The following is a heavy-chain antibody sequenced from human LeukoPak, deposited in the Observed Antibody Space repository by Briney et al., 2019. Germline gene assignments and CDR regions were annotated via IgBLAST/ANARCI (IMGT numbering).Heavy chain of an antibody. J-gene: IGHJ4*01. CDR2: IYTSGST. V-gene: IGHV4-61*02. CDR3: ARQFDY. Sequence: SETLSLTCTVSGGSIGSGSYYWSWIRQPAGKGLEWIGRIYTSGSTNYNPSLKSRVTISVDTSKNQFSLKLSSVTAADTAVYYCARQFDYWGQEPWSPSPQ. CDR1: GGSIGSGSYY.